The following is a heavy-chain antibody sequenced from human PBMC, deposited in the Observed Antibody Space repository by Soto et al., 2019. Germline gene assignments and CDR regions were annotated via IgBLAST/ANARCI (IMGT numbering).Heavy chain of an antibody. Sequence: QVQLQESGPGLVKPSQTLSLTCTVSGGSISSGGYYWSWIRQHPGKGLEWIGYIYYSGSTYYNPSLKSRVTRSVDTSKNQFSLKLSSVTAADTAVYYCARDKWGDGYKGVDYWGQGTLVTVSS. CDR3: ARDKWGDGYKGVDY. CDR2: IYYSGST. D-gene: IGHD5-12*01. J-gene: IGHJ4*02. CDR1: GGSISSGGYY. V-gene: IGHV4-31*03.